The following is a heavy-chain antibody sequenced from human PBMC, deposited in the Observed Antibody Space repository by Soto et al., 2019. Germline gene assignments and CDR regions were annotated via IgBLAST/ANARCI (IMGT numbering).Heavy chain of an antibody. CDR3: AKDYYGSGSYHDY. CDR1: GCTFSSHA. D-gene: IGHD3-10*01. Sequence: PGGSLRLSCAASGCTFSSHAMSWVRQAPGKGLEWVSAISGSGGSTYYADSVKGRFTISRDNSKNTLYLQMNSLRAEDTAVYYCAKDYYGSGSYHDYWGQGTLVTVSS. CDR2: ISGSGGST. J-gene: IGHJ4*02. V-gene: IGHV3-23*01.